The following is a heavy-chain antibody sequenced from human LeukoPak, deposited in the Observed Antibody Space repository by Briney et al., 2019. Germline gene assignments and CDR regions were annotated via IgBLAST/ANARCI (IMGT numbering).Heavy chain of an antibody. V-gene: IGHV4-34*01. D-gene: IGHD2-21*02. CDR3: ARLVVTAPQYHYYMDV. J-gene: IGHJ6*03. Sequence: SETLSLTCNVSGGSFNGYYWTWIRQSPGEGLEWIAEINHIGTTNHNPSLKSRVSVSTDTSKNQFFLKLTSVTAADTARYYCARLVVTAPQYHYYMDVWGEGTTVTVSS. CDR2: INHIGTT. CDR1: GGSFNGYY.